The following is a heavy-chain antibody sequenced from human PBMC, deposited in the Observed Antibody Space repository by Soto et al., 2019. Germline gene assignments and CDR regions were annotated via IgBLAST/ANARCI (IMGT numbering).Heavy chain of an antibody. CDR1: GYTFTSYY. V-gene: IGHV1-46*01. CDR2: INPSSGST. D-gene: IGHD3-9*01. Sequence: GASVKVSCKASGYTFTSYYMHWVRQAPGQGLEWMGIINPSSGSTSYAQKLQGRVTMTTDTSTSTAYMELRSLRSDDTAVYYCARVSYDILTGSHYFDYWGQGTLVTVSS. CDR3: ARVSYDILTGSHYFDY. J-gene: IGHJ4*02.